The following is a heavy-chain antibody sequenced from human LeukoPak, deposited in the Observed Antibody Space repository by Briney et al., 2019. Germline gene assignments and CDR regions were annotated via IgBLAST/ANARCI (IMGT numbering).Heavy chain of an antibody. V-gene: IGHV3-30*02. CDR1: GFTFSSYG. J-gene: IGHJ6*02. CDR3: AKDRISGYSYGLVGMDV. D-gene: IGHD5-18*01. Sequence: GGSLRLSCAASGFTFSSYGMHWVRQAPGKGLEWVAFARYDGSNKYYADSVKGRFTISRDNSKNTLYLQMNSLRAEDTAVYYYAKDRISGYSYGLVGMDVWGQGTTVTVS. CDR2: ARYDGSNK.